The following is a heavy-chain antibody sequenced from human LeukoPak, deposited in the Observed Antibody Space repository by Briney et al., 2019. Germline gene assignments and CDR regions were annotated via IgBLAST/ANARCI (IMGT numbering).Heavy chain of an antibody. CDR1: GYSFTNYW. V-gene: IGHV5-51*01. CDR2: IYPGDSDT. D-gene: IGHD4-11*01. J-gene: IGHJ4*02. CDR3: ARPDDFSNYRY. Sequence: GESLKISCKGSGYSFTNYWIGWVRQMPGKGLEWMGIIYPGDSDTRYSPSFEGQITISADKSINTAYLQWSSLKASDTAMYYCARPDDFSNYRYWGQGTLVTVSS.